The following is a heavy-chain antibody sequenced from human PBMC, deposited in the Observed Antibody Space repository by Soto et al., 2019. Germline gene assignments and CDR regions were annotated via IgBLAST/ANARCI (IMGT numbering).Heavy chain of an antibody. D-gene: IGHD3-10*01. CDR1: GGYINSGGFS. J-gene: IGHJ5*02. V-gene: IGHV4-30-2*03. CDR3: ARQGSITMARGPYNWFDP. CDR2: IYYSGST. Sequence: TLSRTCAVSGGYINSGGFSWSWIRQPPGKGLEWIGSIYYSGSTYYNPSLKSRVTISVDTSKNQFSLKLSSVTAADTAVYYCARQGSITMARGPYNWFDPWGQGTLVTVSS.